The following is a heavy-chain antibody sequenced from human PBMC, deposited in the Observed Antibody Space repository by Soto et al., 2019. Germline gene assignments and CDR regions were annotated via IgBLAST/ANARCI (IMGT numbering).Heavy chain of an antibody. CDR2: ISYSSSTT. CDR1: GFTFSSYS. V-gene: IGHV3-48*01. CDR3: ATSSGYPP. Sequence: EVQLVESGGGLVQPGGSLRLSCAASGFTFSSYSMNWVSQAAGKGLEWVSYISYSSSTTYYADSVKGRFTISRDNAKNSLYLQMNTLRSEDTAEYYCATSSGYPPWGQGTLVTVSS. D-gene: IGHD5-12*01. J-gene: IGHJ5*02.